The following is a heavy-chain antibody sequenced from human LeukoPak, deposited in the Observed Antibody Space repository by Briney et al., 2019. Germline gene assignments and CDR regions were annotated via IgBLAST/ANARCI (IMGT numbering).Heavy chain of an antibody. J-gene: IGHJ4*02. CDR3: AREYCSSTSCFRYFDY. CDR1: GYTLTGYY. D-gene: IGHD2-2*01. Sequence: GASVKVSCKASGYTLTGYYMHWVRQAPGQGLEWMGWINPNSGGTNYAQKFQGRVTMTRDTSISTAYMELSRLRSDDTAVYYCAREYCSSTSCFRYFDYWGQGTLVTVSS. V-gene: IGHV1-2*02. CDR2: INPNSGGT.